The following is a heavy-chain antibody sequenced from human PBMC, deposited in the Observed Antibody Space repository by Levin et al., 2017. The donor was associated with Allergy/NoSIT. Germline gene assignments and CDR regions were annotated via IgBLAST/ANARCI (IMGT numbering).Heavy chain of an antibody. D-gene: IGHD6-19*01. CDR3: ASLYSSGRSAFDY. Sequence: SETLSLTCTVSGGSISSSSYYWGWIRQPPGKGLEWIGSIYYSGSTYYNPSLKSRVTISVDTSKNQFSLKLSSVTAEDTAVYYCASLYSSGRSAFDYWGQGTLVTVSS. CDR2: IYYSGST. CDR1: GGSISSSSYY. J-gene: IGHJ4*02. V-gene: IGHV4-39*01.